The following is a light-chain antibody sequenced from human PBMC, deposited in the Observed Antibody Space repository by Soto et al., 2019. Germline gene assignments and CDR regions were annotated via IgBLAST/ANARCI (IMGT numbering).Light chain of an antibody. CDR1: QPLXTH. Sequence: IVMTQSPGTLSVSPGEGATLSCMASQPLXTHLAWYKQKPGQATRILIXGVSARATGVPARFIGSGSGKEFSLTITSLQSEEFALYYCQQYNYRPTWTFGQGTKVDIK. CDR2: GVS. V-gene: IGKV3-15*01. J-gene: IGKJ1*01. CDR3: QQYNYRPTWT.